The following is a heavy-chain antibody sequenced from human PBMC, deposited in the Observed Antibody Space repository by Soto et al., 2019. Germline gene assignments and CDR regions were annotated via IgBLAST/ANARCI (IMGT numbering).Heavy chain of an antibody. CDR2: IYYSGST. J-gene: IGHJ6*02. CDR1: GGSISSGGYY. Sequence: PSETLSLTCTVSGGSISSGGYYWSWIRQHPGKGLEWIGYIYYSGSTYYNPSLKSRVTISVDTSKNQFSLKLSSVTAADTAVYYCAREATIFGVANPRHYYYYYGMDVWGQGTTVTVSS. V-gene: IGHV4-31*03. CDR3: AREATIFGVANPRHYYYYYGMDV. D-gene: IGHD3-3*01.